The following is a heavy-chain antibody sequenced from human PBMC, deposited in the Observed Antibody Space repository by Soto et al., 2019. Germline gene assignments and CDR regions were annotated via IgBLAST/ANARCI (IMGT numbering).Heavy chain of an antibody. CDR2: IYYSGNT. J-gene: IGHJ4*02. CDR1: SGSISSSSSY. CDR3: GAQAYGAKGYYFET. D-gene: IGHD4-17*01. Sequence: QLQLHESGPGLVRPSETLSLTCTVSSGSISSSSSYWGWIRQPPGKGLEWIGSIYYSGNTYYNPSLKSRVTISIDSSKTQFSLKLNSVTTADTAVYYCGAQAYGAKGYYFETWGQGTLVTVSS. V-gene: IGHV4-39*01.